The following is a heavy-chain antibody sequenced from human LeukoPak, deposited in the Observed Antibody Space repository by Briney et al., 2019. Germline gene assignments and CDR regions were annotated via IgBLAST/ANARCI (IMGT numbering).Heavy chain of an antibody. CDR1: GFTFNRRG. J-gene: IGHJ6*03. CDR2: ISYDGSNK. V-gene: IGHV3-30*18. D-gene: IGHD6-13*01. Sequence: GGSLRLSCAASGFTFNRRGMHWVRQAPGKGLEWVAAISYDGSNKYYADSVKGRFTISRDNSKNTLYLQMNSLRAEDTAVYYCAKGSVAAAGRGGYYYYMDVWGKGTTVTVSS. CDR3: AKGSVAAAGRGGYYYYMDV.